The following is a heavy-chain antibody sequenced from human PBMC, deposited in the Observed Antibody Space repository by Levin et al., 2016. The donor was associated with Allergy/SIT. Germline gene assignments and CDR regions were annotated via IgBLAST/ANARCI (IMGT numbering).Heavy chain of an antibody. CDR3: ANYIVGVPDAISRGGYFQH. CDR2: ISGSGGST. V-gene: IGHV3-23*01. J-gene: IGHJ1*01. Sequence: GGSLRLSCAASGFTFSNYAMSWVRQAPGKGLEWVSSISGSGGSTYYADSVKGRFTISRDNSENTLYLQMNSLRDEDTAVYYCANYIVGVPDAISRGGYFQHWGQGTLVTVSS. D-gene: IGHD2-2*01. CDR1: GFTFSNYA.